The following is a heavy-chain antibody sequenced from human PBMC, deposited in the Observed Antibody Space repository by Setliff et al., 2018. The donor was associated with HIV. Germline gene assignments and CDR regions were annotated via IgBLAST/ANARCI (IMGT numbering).Heavy chain of an antibody. Sequence: GESLKISCAASGFTFSTYWMHWVRQTPGKGLVWMSYINSDGSRTGYADSVKGRFTISRDNARNTVFLQMNGLRVEDTAIYYCVNFGVAPHYWGRGTLVTVSS. CDR3: VNFGVAPHY. D-gene: IGHD3-3*01. CDR2: INSDGSRT. V-gene: IGHV3-74*01. J-gene: IGHJ4*02. CDR1: GFTFSTYW.